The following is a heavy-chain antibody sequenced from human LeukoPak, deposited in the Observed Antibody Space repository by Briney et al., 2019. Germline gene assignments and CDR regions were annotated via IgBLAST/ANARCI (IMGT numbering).Heavy chain of an antibody. Sequence: GSLRLSCAASGFTFSSYAMSWIRQPPGKGLEWIGEINHSGSTNYNPSLKSRVTISVDTSKNQFSLKLSSVTAADTAVYYCARHQIDTDAFDIWGQGTMVTVSS. CDR1: GFTFSSYA. CDR3: ARHQIDTDAFDI. D-gene: IGHD3-9*01. CDR2: INHSGST. J-gene: IGHJ3*02. V-gene: IGHV4-34*01.